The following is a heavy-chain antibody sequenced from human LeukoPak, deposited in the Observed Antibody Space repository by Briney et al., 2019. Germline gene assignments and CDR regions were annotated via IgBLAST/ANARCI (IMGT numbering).Heavy chain of an antibody. CDR1: GFTFSDYY. D-gene: IGHD3-22*01. V-gene: IGHV3-11*01. CDR3: ARDRREYYNDSSGYYDY. J-gene: IGHJ4*02. CDR2: ISSSGSTI. Sequence: GGSLRLSCAASGFTFSDYYMSWIRQAPGKGLEWVSYISSSGSTIYYADSVKGRFTISRDNAKNSLYLQMNSLRAEDTAVYYCARDRREYYNDSSGYYDYWGQGTLVTVSS.